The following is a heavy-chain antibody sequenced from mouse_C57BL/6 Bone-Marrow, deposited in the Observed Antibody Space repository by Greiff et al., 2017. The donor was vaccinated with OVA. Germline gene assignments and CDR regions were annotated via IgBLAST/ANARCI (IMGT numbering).Heavy chain of an antibody. CDR2: ISSGGSYT. CDR3: ARRGPYAMDY. CDR1: GFTFSSYG. Sequence: EVQLQESGGDLVKPGGSLKLSCAASGFTFSSYGMSWVSQTPDKRLEWVATISSGGSYTYYPDSVKGRFTISRDNAKNTLYLQMSSLKSEDTAMYYCARRGPYAMDYWGQGTSVTVSS. V-gene: IGHV5-6*01. J-gene: IGHJ4*01.